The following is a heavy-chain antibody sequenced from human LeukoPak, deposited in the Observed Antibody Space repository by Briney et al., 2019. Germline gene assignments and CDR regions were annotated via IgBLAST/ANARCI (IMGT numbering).Heavy chain of an antibody. D-gene: IGHD6-13*01. Sequence: PGGSLRLSCAASGFTFSSYGMHWVRQAPGKGLEWVAVISYDGSNKYYADPVKGRFTISRDNSKNTLYLQMNSLRAEDTAVYYCAKLAAAGSGYFDYWGQGTLVTVSS. V-gene: IGHV3-30*18. CDR3: AKLAAAGSGYFDY. CDR1: GFTFSSYG. CDR2: ISYDGSNK. J-gene: IGHJ4*02.